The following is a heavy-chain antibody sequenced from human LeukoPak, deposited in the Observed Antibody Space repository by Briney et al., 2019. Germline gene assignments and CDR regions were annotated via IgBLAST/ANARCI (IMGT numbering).Heavy chain of an antibody. D-gene: IGHD5-18*01. J-gene: IGHJ4*02. V-gene: IGHV3-30*02. Sequence: GGSLRLSCAASEFSFSSSGMHWVRQAPGKGLEWVTFIRNDGSKNYYADSVKGRFTISRDNSKNTLYLQMNSLRAEDTAVYYCAKGDSYGYVRWGQGALATVPS. CDR3: AKGDSYGYVR. CDR1: EFSFSSSG. CDR2: IRNDGSKN.